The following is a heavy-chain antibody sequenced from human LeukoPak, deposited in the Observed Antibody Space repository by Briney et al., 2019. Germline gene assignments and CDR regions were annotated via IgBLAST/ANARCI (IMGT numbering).Heavy chain of an antibody. CDR3: AKGVPYPPN. J-gene: IGHJ4*02. CDR2: TSGGGGTT. Sequence: GGSLRLSCAASGFTFSSYAMSWFRQAPGKGLEWVSATSGGGGTTYYADSVKGRFTISRDNSKNTVFLQMNSLRAEDTAIYYCAKGVPYPPNWGQGTLVTVSS. V-gene: IGHV3-23*01. CDR1: GFTFSSYA. D-gene: IGHD6-6*01.